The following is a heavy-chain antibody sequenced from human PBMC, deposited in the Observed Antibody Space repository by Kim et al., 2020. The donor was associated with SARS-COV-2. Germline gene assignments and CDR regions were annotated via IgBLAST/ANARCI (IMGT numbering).Heavy chain of an antibody. D-gene: IGHD1-1*01. V-gene: IGHV1-46*01. CDR2: INPRDGDT. CDR3: ARDSPNRNSWWVDP. CDR1: GYTFTSYW. Sequence: ASVKVSCKASGYTFTSYWIHWVRQAPGQGLEWMGVINPRDGDTGYAQKFQGRVILTRDTSTSTLYMDLSSLRSDDTAVYYCARDSPNRNSWWVDPWGRG. J-gene: IGHJ5*02.